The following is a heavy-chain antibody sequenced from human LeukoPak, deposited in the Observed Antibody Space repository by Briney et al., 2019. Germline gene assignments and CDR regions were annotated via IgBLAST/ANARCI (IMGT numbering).Heavy chain of an antibody. J-gene: IGHJ4*02. Sequence: SETLSLTCTVSGGSISSSSYYWGWIRQPPGKGLEWIGSIYYSGSTYYNPSLKSRVTISVDTSKNQFSLKLSSVTAADTAVYYCARSDNRGRYYYGSGSYYNGFDYWGQGTLVTVSS. CDR1: GGSISSSSYY. V-gene: IGHV4-39*01. CDR2: IYYSGST. D-gene: IGHD3-10*01. CDR3: ARSDNRGRYYYGSGSYYNGFDY.